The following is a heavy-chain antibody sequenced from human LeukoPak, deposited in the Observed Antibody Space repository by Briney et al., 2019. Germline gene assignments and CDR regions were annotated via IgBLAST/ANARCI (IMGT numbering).Heavy chain of an antibody. V-gene: IGHV1-69*13. CDR1: GGTFSSYA. J-gene: IGHJ5*02. Sequence: GASVKVSCKASGGTFSSYAISWVRQAPGQGLEWMGGIIPIFGTANYAQKFQGRVTITADESTSTAYMELRSLRSDDTAVYYCARDREDFWSGYGDYNWFDPWGQGTLVTVSS. CDR3: ARDREDFWSGYGDYNWFDP. CDR2: IIPIFGTA. D-gene: IGHD3-3*01.